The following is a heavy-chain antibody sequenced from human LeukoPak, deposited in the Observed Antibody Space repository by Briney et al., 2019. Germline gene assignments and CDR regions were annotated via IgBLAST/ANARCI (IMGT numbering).Heavy chain of an antibody. Sequence: PSETLSLTCTVSGGSISSGGYYWSWIRQHPGKGLEWIGYIYYSGSTYYNPSLKSRVTISVDTSKNQFSLKLSSVTAADTAVYYCARGTNDYGYYFDYWGQGTLVTVSS. CDR3: ARGTNDYGYYFDY. D-gene: IGHD4-17*01. J-gene: IGHJ4*02. CDR2: IYYSGST. CDR1: GGSISSGGYY. V-gene: IGHV4-31*03.